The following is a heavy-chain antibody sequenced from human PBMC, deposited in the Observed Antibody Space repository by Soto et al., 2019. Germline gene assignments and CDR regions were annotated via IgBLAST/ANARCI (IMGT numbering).Heavy chain of an antibody. V-gene: IGHV1-18*01. Sequence: APVKVDGSGAGYACTCYGIRWVRQAPGQGLEWMGWISAYNGNTNYAQKLQGRVTMTTDTSTSTAYMELRSLRSDDTAVYYCARSRWQQLVHYYGMDVWGQGTTVTVSS. CDR1: GYACTCYG. CDR2: ISAYNGNT. J-gene: IGHJ6*02. D-gene: IGHD6-13*01. CDR3: ARSRWQQLVHYYGMDV.